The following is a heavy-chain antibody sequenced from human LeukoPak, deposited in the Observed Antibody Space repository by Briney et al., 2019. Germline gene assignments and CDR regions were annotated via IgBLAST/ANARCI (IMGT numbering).Heavy chain of an antibody. Sequence: ASVKVSFKTSGYTFTGYYMHWVRQAPGQGLEWMGWINPNSGGTNYAQKFQGRVTMTRDTSISTAYMELSRLRSDDTAVYYCARWQQLGETDHWGQGTLVTVSS. D-gene: IGHD6-13*01. J-gene: IGHJ4*02. CDR3: ARWQQLGETDH. CDR1: GYTFTGYY. V-gene: IGHV1-2*02. CDR2: INPNSGGT.